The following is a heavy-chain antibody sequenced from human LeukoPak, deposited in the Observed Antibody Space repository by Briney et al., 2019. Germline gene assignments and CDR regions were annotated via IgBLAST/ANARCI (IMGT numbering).Heavy chain of an antibody. V-gene: IGHV1-2*04. CDR3: ARGPMDFDWLSIDY. J-gene: IGHJ4*02. CDR1: GYTFTGYY. D-gene: IGHD3-9*01. CDR2: INPNSGGA. Sequence: ASVKVSCKASGYTFTGYYMHWVRQAPGQGLEWMGWINPNSGGANYAQKFQGWVTMTRDTSISTAYMELSRLRSDDTAVYYCARGPMDFDWLSIDYWGQGTLVTVSS.